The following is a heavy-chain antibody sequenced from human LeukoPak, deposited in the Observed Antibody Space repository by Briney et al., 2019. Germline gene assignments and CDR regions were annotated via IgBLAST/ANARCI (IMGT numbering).Heavy chain of an antibody. CDR3: ARDWYSSSWPYLDY. D-gene: IGHD6-13*01. J-gene: IGHJ4*02. CDR2: INQDGSEN. V-gene: IGHV3-7*01. Sequence: GGSLRLSCAASGFTFSSYWMSWVRQSPGKGLEWVANINQDGSENHYVDSVKGRFTISRDNAKNSVFVQMNSLRAEDTAVYYCARDWYSSSWPYLDYWGQGTLVTVSS. CDR1: GFTFSSYW.